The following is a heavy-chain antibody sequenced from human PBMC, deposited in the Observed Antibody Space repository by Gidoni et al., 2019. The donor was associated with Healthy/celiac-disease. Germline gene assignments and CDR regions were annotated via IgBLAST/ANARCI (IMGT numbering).Heavy chain of an antibody. D-gene: IGHD3-10*01. J-gene: IGHJ6*02. CDR3: ARDGTRATMVRGVIDYYYYGMDV. CDR2: IYSGGST. CDR1: GFTVSSNY. Sequence: EVQLVESGGGLIQPGGSLRLSCAASGFTVSSNYMSWVRQAPGQGLEWVSVIYSGGSTYYADSVNGRFTISRDNSKNTLYLQMNSRRAEDTAVYYCARDGTRATMVRGVIDYYYYGMDVWGQGTTVTVSS. V-gene: IGHV3-53*01.